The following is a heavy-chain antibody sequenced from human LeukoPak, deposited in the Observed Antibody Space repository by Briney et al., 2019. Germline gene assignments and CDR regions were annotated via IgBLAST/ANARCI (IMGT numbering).Heavy chain of an antibody. V-gene: IGHV3-11*03. J-gene: IGHJ6*02. CDR2: ISTSGTYT. CDR1: GFTFSDHY. Sequence: PGGSLRLSCAASGFTFSDHYMSWIRQVPGKGLEWVSYISTSGTYTNYADSVKGRFTISRDNAKNPLYLQMNSLRAEDTAVYYCARGHYGLDVWGQGTTVTVSS. CDR3: ARGHYGLDV.